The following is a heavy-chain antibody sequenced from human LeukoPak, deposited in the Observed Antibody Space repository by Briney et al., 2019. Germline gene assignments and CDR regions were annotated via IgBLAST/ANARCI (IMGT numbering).Heavy chain of an antibody. D-gene: IGHD6-19*01. J-gene: IGHJ4*02. V-gene: IGHV4-34*01. Sequence: SETLSLTCAVYGGSFSGYYWSWIRQPPGKGLGWGGEINHSGRINYNPSLKSRVTISVDTSKNQFSLKLSSVTAADTAVYYCARLKLGWYSSGWYIDYWGQGTLVTVSS. CDR2: INHSGRI. CDR1: GGSFSGYY. CDR3: ARLKLGWYSSGWYIDY.